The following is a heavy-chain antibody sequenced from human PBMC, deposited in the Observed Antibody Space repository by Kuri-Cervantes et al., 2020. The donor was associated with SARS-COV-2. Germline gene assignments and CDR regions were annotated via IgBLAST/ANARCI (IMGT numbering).Heavy chain of an antibody. J-gene: IGHJ6*02. Sequence: GESLKISCAASGFTFSGSAMHWVRQASGKGLEWVGRIRSKANSYATAYAASVKGRFTISRDNAKNTLYLQMNSLRAEDTAVYYCASLDVTIYYYYGMDVWGQGTTVTVSS. CDR3: ASLDVTIYYYYGMDV. V-gene: IGHV3-73*01. CDR1: GFTFSGSA. CDR2: IRSKANSYAT. D-gene: IGHD4-11*01.